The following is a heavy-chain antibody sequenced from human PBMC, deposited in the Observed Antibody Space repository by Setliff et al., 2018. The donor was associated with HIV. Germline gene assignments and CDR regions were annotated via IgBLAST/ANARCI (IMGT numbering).Heavy chain of an antibody. CDR3: ARPPTRYNNGWFARGGFDY. CDR2: IKGDGSEN. J-gene: IGHJ4*02. D-gene: IGHD6-19*01. Sequence: GGSLRLSCRASGFTFSNYCMSWVRQAPGKGLEWVATIKGDGSENYYVDSVKGRFTISRDNAKNTLSLQMNTLRAEDTAVYYCARPPTRYNNGWFARGGFDYWGQGTLVTVSS. V-gene: IGHV3-7*01. CDR1: GFTFSNYC.